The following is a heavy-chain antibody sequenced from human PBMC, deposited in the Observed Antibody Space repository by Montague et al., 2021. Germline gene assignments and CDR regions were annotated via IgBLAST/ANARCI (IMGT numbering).Heavy chain of an antibody. CDR3: VRGLDYGDTGGAFDI. V-gene: IGHV4-30-2*01. J-gene: IGHJ3*02. D-gene: IGHD4-17*01. CDR1: GGSISSSGYS. Sequence: TLSLTCAVSGGSISSSGYSWNWIRQPPGKGLEWIGYVYHNGDTYYKSSLKSRVTMSVDTSKNQFSLKLISVTAADTAVYYCVRGLDYGDTGGAFDIWGQGTTVASSS. CDR2: VYHNGDT.